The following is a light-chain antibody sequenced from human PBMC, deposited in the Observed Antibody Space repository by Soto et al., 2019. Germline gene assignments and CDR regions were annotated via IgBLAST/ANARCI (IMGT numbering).Light chain of an antibody. CDR2: KVS. CDR3: MQGSHWPPWT. Sequence: DVVMTQSPLSLPVTLGQPASISCKSSQTLVSSDGNTYLNWFQQRPGQSPRRLIYKVSNRDSGGPDRFSGSGSGTDFTLKISRGEAEDVGTYYCMQGSHWPPWTFGQGTKVEIK. J-gene: IGKJ1*01. V-gene: IGKV2-30*01. CDR1: QTLVSSDGNTY.